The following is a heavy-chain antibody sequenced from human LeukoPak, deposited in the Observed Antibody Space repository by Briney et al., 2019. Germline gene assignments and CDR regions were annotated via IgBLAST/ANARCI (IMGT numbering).Heavy chain of an antibody. D-gene: IGHD5-18*01. Sequence: GGSLRLSCAASGFTFSSYAMHWVRQAPGKGLEWVAVISYDGSNKYYADSVKGRFTISRDNSKSTLYLQMNSLRAEDTAVYYCARDQDVGYSYALPDYWGQGTLVTVSS. CDR3: ARDQDVGYSYALPDY. CDR2: ISYDGSNK. V-gene: IGHV3-30-3*01. CDR1: GFTFSSYA. J-gene: IGHJ4*02.